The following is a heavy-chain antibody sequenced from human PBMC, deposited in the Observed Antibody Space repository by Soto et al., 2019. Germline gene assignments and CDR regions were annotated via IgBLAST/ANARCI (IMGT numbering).Heavy chain of an antibody. V-gene: IGHV3-11*01. D-gene: IGHD2-2*01. CDR2: ISTTGSTI. CDR3: ARGSIYCSPTTCPDGMDV. Sequence: VRQAPGRGLEWISYISTTGSTIYYADSLKGRFTISRDNAKKSLYLQMSSLSAEDTAIYFCARGSIYCSPTTCPDGMDVWGQGTTVTVSS. J-gene: IGHJ6*02.